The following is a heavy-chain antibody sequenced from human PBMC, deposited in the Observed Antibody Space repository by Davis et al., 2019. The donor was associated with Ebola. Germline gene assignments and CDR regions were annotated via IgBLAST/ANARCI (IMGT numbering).Heavy chain of an antibody. CDR3: ARDGHRYYYDSSGYHTLRWFDP. V-gene: IGHV1-69*13. CDR2: IIPILGAT. J-gene: IGHJ5*02. D-gene: IGHD3-22*01. Sequence: SVKVSCKASGYTFRNSAISWVRQAPGQGLEWMGGIIPILGATNYAQSFQGRVTITADESTSTAYMEVRSLRAEDTAVYYCARDGHRYYYDSSGYHTLRWFDPWGQGTLVTVSS. CDR1: GYTFRNSA.